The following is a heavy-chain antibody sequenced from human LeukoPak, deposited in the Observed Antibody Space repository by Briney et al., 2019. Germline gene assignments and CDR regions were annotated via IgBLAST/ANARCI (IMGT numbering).Heavy chain of an antibody. V-gene: IGHV4-30-4*08. CDR1: GGSISSGDYY. CDR2: IYYSGST. Sequence: SGTLSLTCTVSGGSISSGDYYWSWIRQPPGKGLEWIGYIYYSGSTYYNPSLKSRVTISVDTSKNQFSLKLSSVTAADTAVYYCAREVITIFGVVTGLDYWGQGTLVTVSS. J-gene: IGHJ4*02. CDR3: AREVITIFGVVTGLDY. D-gene: IGHD3-3*01.